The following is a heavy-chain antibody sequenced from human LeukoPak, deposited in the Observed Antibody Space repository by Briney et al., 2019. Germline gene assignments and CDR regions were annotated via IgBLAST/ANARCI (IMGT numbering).Heavy chain of an antibody. V-gene: IGHV3-21*01. CDR3: AREHCGGDCYPDY. J-gene: IGHJ4*02. Sequence: GGSLRLSCAASGFTFSSYTMHWIRQAPGKGLEWVSSISGSNSYIFYADSVKGRFTVSRDNAKDSLYLQMNSLRAEDTAVYYCAREHCGGDCYPDYWGQGTLVTVSS. CDR1: GFTFSSYT. CDR2: ISGSNSYI. D-gene: IGHD2-21*02.